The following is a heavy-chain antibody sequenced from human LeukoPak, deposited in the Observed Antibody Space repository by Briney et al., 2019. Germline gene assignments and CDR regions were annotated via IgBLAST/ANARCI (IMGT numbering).Heavy chain of an antibody. Sequence: GGSLRLSCAASGFTFSSYSMNWVRQAPGKGLEWVPNIKLDGSEKNYVDSVKGRFTISRDNTKNSLYLQMNSLRVEDTAVFYCARDQYDTWSRRGNFDSWGQGTLVIVSS. CDR2: IKLDGSEK. J-gene: IGHJ4*02. V-gene: IGHV3-7*03. CDR3: ARDQYDTWSRRGNFDS. D-gene: IGHD3-3*01. CDR1: GFTFSSYS.